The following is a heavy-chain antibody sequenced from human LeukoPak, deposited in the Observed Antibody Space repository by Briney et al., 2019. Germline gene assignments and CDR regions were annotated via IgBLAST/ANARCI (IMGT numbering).Heavy chain of an antibody. D-gene: IGHD6-13*01. CDR2: ISSSGSTI. Sequence: PGGSLRLSCAASGFTFSSYEMNWVRQAPGKGLEWVSYISSSGSTIYYADSVKGRFTISRDNAKNSLYLQMNSLRAEDTAVYYCARVWKLTAAGPVEYFDYWGQGTLVTVSS. V-gene: IGHV3-48*03. J-gene: IGHJ4*02. CDR1: GFTFSSYE. CDR3: ARVWKLTAAGPVEYFDY.